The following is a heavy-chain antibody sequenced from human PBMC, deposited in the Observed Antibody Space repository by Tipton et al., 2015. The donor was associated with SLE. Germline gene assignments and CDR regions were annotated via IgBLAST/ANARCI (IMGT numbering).Heavy chain of an antibody. CDR1: GFTFSDYY. Sequence: SLRLSCAASGFTFSDYYMSWIRQAPGKGLEWVSYISSSGSTIYHADSVKGRFTISGDNAKNSLYLQMNSLRAEDTAVYYCARDRAVAGTAFDYWGQGTLVTVSS. CDR2: ISSSGSTI. J-gene: IGHJ4*02. CDR3: ARDRAVAGTAFDY. V-gene: IGHV3-11*01. D-gene: IGHD6-19*01.